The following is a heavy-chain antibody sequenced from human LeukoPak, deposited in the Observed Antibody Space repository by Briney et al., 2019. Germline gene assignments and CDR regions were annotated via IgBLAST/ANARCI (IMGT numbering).Heavy chain of an antibody. J-gene: IGHJ5*02. CDR1: GGSISSYY. D-gene: IGHD1-26*01. Sequence: PSETLSLTCTVSGGSISSYYWSWIRQPPGKGLEWIGYIYYSGSTNYNPSLKSRVTISVDTSKNQFSLKLSSVTATDTAVYYCAREERGSYYPNWFDPWGQGTLVTVSS. V-gene: IGHV4-59*01. CDR2: IYYSGST. CDR3: AREERGSYYPNWFDP.